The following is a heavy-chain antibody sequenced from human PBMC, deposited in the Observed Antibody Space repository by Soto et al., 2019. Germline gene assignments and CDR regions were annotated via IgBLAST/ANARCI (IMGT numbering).Heavy chain of an antibody. Sequence: GSLRLSCAASGFTFSSYGMHWVRQAPGKGLEWVAVIWYDGSNKYYADSVKGRFTISRDNSKNTLYLQMNSLRAEDTAVYYCAREQWLVRGAFDIWGQGTMVTVS. CDR1: GFTFSSYG. J-gene: IGHJ3*02. CDR2: IWYDGSNK. V-gene: IGHV3-33*01. CDR3: AREQWLVRGAFDI. D-gene: IGHD6-19*01.